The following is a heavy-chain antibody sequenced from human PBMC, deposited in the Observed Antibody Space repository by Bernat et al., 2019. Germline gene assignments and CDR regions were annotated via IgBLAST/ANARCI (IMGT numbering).Heavy chain of an antibody. D-gene: IGHD3-3*01. Sequence: EVQLVESGGGLVQPGGSLRLSCAASGFTFSSYSMNWVRQAPGKGLEWVSYISSSSSTVYYADSVKGRFTISRDNAKNSLYLQMNSLGDEDTAVYYCAKGLRFLEWFPWGGDYWGQGTLVTVSS. CDR3: AKGLRFLEWFPWGGDY. V-gene: IGHV3-48*02. CDR1: GFTFSSYS. CDR2: ISSSSSTV. J-gene: IGHJ4*02.